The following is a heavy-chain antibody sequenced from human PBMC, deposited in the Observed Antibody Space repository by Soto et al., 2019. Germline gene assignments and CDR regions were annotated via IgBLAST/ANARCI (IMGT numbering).Heavy chain of an antibody. J-gene: IGHJ6*03. CDR1: GYTFTSYG. D-gene: IGHD6-13*01. CDR3: ARDGHYRESSSWYDYYMDV. Sequence: ASVKVSCTASGYTFTSYGISWVRQAPGQGLEWMGWISAYNGNTNYAQKLQGRVTMTTDTSTSTAYMELRSLRSDDTAVYYCARDGHYRESSSWYDYYMDVWGKGTTVTV. V-gene: IGHV1-18*01. CDR2: ISAYNGNT.